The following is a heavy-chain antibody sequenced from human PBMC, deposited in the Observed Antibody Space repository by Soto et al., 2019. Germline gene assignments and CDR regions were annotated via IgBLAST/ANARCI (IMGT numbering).Heavy chain of an antibody. V-gene: IGHV4-59*05. J-gene: IGHJ4*02. Sequence: QVQLQESGPGLVKPSETLSLTCTVSGGSISGYYWTWIRQPPGKGLEWVGSLFYGGTTDYNPSPKETLTMALAPSKNTFSLKLRSVTAADTAVYYCARHRGPAPVYGGKGTLVTASS. D-gene: IGHD2-2*01. CDR1: GGSISGYY. CDR3: ARHRGPAPVY. CDR2: LFYGGTT.